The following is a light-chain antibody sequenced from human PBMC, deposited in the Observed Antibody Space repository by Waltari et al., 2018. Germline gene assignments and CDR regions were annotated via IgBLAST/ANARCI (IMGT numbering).Light chain of an antibody. CDR3: QQYDSESYT. CDR2: RAS. Sequence: DIQMTKSPSTLPASVGTKVTITCRAKESISIWLAWYQHKPGTAPKLLIYRASTLERGVPSRFSGAGSGTEFTLTISSLQPDDFATYYCQQYDSESYTFGQGTKLEIK. CDR1: ESISIW. J-gene: IGKJ2*01. V-gene: IGKV1-5*03.